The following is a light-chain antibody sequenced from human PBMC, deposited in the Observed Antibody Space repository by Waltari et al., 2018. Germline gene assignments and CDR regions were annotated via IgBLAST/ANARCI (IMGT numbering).Light chain of an antibody. V-gene: IGKV3-11*01. Sequence: EIVLTQPPATLPLSPGETATPTCRASQSVGNYLAWYQQKPGQAPRLLIYDASNRATGIPDRFRGSGSGTDFTLTISSLEPEDFALYYCQQRSSWTPHTFGQGARLEIK. J-gene: IGKJ2*01. CDR2: DAS. CDR3: QQRSSWTPHT. CDR1: QSVGNY.